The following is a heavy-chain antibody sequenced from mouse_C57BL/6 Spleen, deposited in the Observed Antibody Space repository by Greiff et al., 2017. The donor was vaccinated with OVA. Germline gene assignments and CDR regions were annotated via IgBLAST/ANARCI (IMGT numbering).Heavy chain of an antibody. CDR3: ARILTTARYFDV. V-gene: IGHV1-69*01. D-gene: IGHD1-2*01. CDR2: IDPSDSYT. Sequence: VKLQESGAELVMPGASVKLSCKASGYTFTSYWMHWVKQRPGQGLEWIGEIDPSDSYTNYNQKFKGKSPLTVDKSSSTAYMQLSSLTSEDSAVYYCARILTTARYFDVWGTGTTVTVSS. CDR1: GYTFTSYW. J-gene: IGHJ1*03.